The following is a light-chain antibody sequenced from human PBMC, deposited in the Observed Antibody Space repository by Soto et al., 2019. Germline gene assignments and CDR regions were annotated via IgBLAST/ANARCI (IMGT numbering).Light chain of an antibody. Sequence: QSALTQPRSVSGSPGQSVTISCTGISSDVGGYNYVSWYQQYPGKAPKLTIYDVSKRPSGVPDRFSGSKSGNTASLTISGLQAEDEADYYCCSYAGSYTWVFGGGTKLTVL. CDR1: SSDVGGYNY. CDR3: CSYAGSYTWV. J-gene: IGLJ3*02. CDR2: DVS. V-gene: IGLV2-11*01.